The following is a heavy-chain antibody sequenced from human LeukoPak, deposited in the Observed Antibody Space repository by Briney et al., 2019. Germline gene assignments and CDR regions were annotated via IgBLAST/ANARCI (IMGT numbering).Heavy chain of an antibody. D-gene: IGHD2-21*02. J-gene: IGHJ4*02. CDR1: GFTFSDYY. CDR2: ISSSGSTL. CDR3: ARDGLRRPPTPYCGGDCPLDY. V-gene: IGHV3-11*01. Sequence: GGSLRLSCAASGFTFSDYYMSWIRQAPGKGLEWVSYISSSGSTLYYTDSVKGRFTISRDNAKNSLYLQMNSLRVEDTAMYYCARDGLRRPPTPYCGGDCPLDYWGQGTLVSVSS.